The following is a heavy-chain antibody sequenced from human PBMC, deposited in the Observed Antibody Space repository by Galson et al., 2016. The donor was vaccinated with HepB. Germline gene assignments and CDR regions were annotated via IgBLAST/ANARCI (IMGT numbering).Heavy chain of an antibody. CDR3: ARDWEFGVDV. Sequence: SLRLSCAASGFTFSSHAMHWVRQAPGKGLAWVAVISYDGSNKYYADSVKGRFTISRDNSKKTVYLQMNSLRPEDTAAYYCARDWEFGVDVWGQGTTVTVSS. D-gene: IGHD3-10*01. CDR2: ISYDGSNK. J-gene: IGHJ6*02. CDR1: GFTFSSHA. V-gene: IGHV3-30-3*01.